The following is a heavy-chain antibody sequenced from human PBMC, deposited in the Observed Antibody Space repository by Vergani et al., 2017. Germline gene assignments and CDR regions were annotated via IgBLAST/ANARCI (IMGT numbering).Heavy chain of an antibody. CDR1: GGSISSGSYY. D-gene: IGHD2-21*02. V-gene: IGHV4-61*02. CDR3: ARYGDRYPRGVCGY. Sequence: QVQLQESGPRLVKPSQTLSLTCTVSGGSISSGSYYWSWIRQPAGKGLEWIGRIYTSGSTNYNPSLKSRVTISVDTSKNQFSLKLSSVTAADTAVYYCARYGDRYPRGVCGYWGQGTLVTVSS. J-gene: IGHJ4*02. CDR2: IYTSGST.